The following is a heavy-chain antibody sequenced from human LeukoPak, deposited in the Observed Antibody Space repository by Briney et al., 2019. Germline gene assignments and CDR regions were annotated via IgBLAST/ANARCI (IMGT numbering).Heavy chain of an antibody. CDR2: IYGADAA. CDR1: GFNVSSNY. Sequence: PGGSLRLSCAASGFNVSSNYMTWIRQAPGGGLEWVSLIYGADAAYYAESVRGRFMISRDNLKNTLFLQMNSLRVEDTALYYCVTSTGQQFIPYDYWGQGTHVTVSS. J-gene: IGHJ4*02. CDR3: VTSTGQQFIPYDY. D-gene: IGHD6-13*01. V-gene: IGHV3-66*02.